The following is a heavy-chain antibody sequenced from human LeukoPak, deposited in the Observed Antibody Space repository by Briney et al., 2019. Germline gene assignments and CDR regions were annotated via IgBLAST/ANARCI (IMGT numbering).Heavy chain of an antibody. V-gene: IGHV3-30*03. D-gene: IGHD2-15*01. J-gene: IGHJ4*02. CDR2: ISYDGSNK. Sequence: GGSLRLSCAASGFIFSNHGMHWVRQAPGKGLEWVAVISYDGSNKYYADSVKGRFTISRDNSKNTLYLQMNSLRAEDTAVYYCARDPASGGFDSWGQGILVTVSS. CDR1: GFIFSNHG. CDR3: ARDPASGGFDS.